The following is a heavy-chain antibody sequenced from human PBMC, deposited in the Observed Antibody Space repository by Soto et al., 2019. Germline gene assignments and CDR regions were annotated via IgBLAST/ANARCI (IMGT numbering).Heavy chain of an antibody. CDR3: ARGSCSSTSCYVVGFAFDI. CDR1: GDTFTGYY. J-gene: IGHJ3*02. D-gene: IGHD2-2*01. Sequence: ASVKVSCKASGDTFTGYYMHWVRQAPGQGLEWMGWINPNSGGTNYAQKFQGWVTMTRDTSISTAYMELSRLRSDDTAVYYCARGSCSSTSCYVVGFAFDIWGQGTMVTVSS. V-gene: IGHV1-2*04. CDR2: INPNSGGT.